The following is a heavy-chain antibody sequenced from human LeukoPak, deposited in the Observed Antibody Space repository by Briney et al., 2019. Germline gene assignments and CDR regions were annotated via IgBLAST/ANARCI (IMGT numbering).Heavy chain of an antibody. J-gene: IGHJ4*02. CDR3: ARGGVSVGGNFDY. CDR1: GFKFSSYS. V-gene: IGHV3-21*01. D-gene: IGHD4-23*01. Sequence: GGSVRLSCAASGFKFSSYSMNWVRQAPGKGLEWVSSISRSSSYIYYADSMKGRFTISRDNANNSLFLQMNSLRAEDTAVYYCARGGVSVGGNFDYWGQGTLVTVSS. CDR2: ISRSSSYI.